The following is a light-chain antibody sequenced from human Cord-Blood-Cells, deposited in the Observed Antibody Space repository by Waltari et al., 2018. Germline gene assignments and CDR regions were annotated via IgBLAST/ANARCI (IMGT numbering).Light chain of an antibody. Sequence: QSALTQPASVSGSPGQSITISCTGTRSDVGSYNLVSWYQQHPGKTPKLMIYEGSKLPSGVSNRFSGSKSGNTASLTISGLQAEDEADYYCCSYAGSSTFDVFGTGTKVTVL. CDR1: RSDVGSYNL. CDR3: CSYAGSSTFDV. V-gene: IGLV2-23*03. CDR2: EGS. J-gene: IGLJ1*01.